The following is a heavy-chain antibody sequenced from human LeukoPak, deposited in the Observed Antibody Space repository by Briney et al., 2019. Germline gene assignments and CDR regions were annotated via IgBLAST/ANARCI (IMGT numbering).Heavy chain of an antibody. CDR2: FDPEDGET. CDR1: GYTLTELS. D-gene: IGHD2-15*01. Sequence: ASVKVSCKVSGYTLTELSMHWVRQAPGKGLEWMGGFDPEDGETIYAQKFQGRVTTTEDTSTDTAYMELSSLRSEDTAVYYCATVLLYCSGGSCFDYWGQGTLVTVSS. V-gene: IGHV1-24*01. J-gene: IGHJ4*02. CDR3: ATVLLYCSGGSCFDY.